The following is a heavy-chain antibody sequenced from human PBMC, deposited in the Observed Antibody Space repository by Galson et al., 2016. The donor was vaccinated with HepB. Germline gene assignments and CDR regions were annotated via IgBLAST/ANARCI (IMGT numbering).Heavy chain of an antibody. D-gene: IGHD6-19*01. CDR3: ARQRDLTSGWYY. CDR2: IYPGDSDD. CDR1: GYSFSNYW. V-gene: IGHV5-51*01. Sequence: QSGAEVKKPGESLKISCKGSGYSFSNYWIGWVRQMPGQGLEWLGVIYPGDSDDRYSPSFQGQVTISADKSISTAYLQWSSLKASDTAMYYCARQRDLTSGWYYWGQGTLVTVSS. J-gene: IGHJ4*02.